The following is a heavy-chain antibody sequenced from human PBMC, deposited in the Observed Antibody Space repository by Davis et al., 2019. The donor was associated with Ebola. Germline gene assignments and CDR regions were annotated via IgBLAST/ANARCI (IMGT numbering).Heavy chain of an antibody. Sequence: PGGSLRLSCAASGFTFSSYGMHWVRQAPGKGLEWVAVIWYDGSNKYYADSVKGRFTISRDNSKNTLYLQMNSLRAEDTAVYYCARAGHYQLLYYYGMDVWGKGTTVTVSS. CDR1: GFTFSSYG. D-gene: IGHD2-2*01. J-gene: IGHJ6*04. CDR2: IWYDGSNK. CDR3: ARAGHYQLLYYYGMDV. V-gene: IGHV3-33*01.